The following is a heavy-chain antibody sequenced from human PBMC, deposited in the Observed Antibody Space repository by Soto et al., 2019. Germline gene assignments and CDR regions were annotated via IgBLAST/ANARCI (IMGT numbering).Heavy chain of an antibody. CDR1: GGSISSGGYS. D-gene: IGHD3-10*01. CDR3: ARHGSGSYHNNWFDP. CDR2: IYHSGST. Sequence: PSETLCLTCAVSGGSISSGGYSWSWIRQPPGKGLEWIGYIYHSGSTYYNPSLKSRVTISVDTSKNQFSLKLSSVTVADTAVYYCARHGSGSYHNNWFDPWGQGTLVTVSS. J-gene: IGHJ5*02. V-gene: IGHV4-30-2*03.